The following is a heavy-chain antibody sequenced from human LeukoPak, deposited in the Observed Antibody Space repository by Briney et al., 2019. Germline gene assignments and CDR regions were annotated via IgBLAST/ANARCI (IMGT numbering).Heavy chain of an antibody. V-gene: IGHV4-59*01. J-gene: IGHJ4*02. D-gene: IGHD5-12*01. Sequence: KTSETLSLTCTVSGGSISSYYWSWIRQPPGKGLEWIGYIYYSGSTNYNPSLKSRVTISVDTSKNQFSLKLSSVTAADTTVYYCARVGGYDDSVYFDYWGQGTLVTVSS. CDR3: ARVGGYDDSVYFDY. CDR1: GGSISSYY. CDR2: IYYSGST.